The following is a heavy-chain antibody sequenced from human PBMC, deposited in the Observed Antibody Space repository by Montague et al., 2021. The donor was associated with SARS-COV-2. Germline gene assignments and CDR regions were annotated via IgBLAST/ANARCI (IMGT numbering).Heavy chain of an antibody. D-gene: IGHD6-13*01. J-gene: IGHJ4*02. Sequence: SETLSLTCTVSGDSIGYFYWSWIRQPAGKGLEWIGRVSASGSTNYNPSLNSRVTMSVDTSKKQFSLRLSPVTAADTAVYYCARDVVVAPGTFDYWGQGTLVTVSS. CDR2: VSASGST. CDR3: ARDVVVAPGTFDY. CDR1: GDSIGYFY. V-gene: IGHV4-4*07.